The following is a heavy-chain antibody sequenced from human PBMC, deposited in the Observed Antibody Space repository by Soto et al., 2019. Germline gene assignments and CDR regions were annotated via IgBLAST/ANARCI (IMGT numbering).Heavy chain of an antibody. Sequence: PGGSLRLSCAASGFTFSSYGMHWVRQAPGKGLEWVAVISYDGSNKYYADSVKGRFTISRDNSKNTLYLQMNSLRAEDTAVYYCAKDSTYYYDSSGYYGAWAYWGQGALVTVSS. D-gene: IGHD3-22*01. V-gene: IGHV3-30*18. J-gene: IGHJ4*02. CDR2: ISYDGSNK. CDR1: GFTFSSYG. CDR3: AKDSTYYYDSSGYYGAWAY.